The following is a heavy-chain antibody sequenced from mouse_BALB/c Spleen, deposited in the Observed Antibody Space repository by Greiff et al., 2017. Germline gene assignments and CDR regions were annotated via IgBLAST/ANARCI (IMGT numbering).Heavy chain of an antibody. D-gene: IGHD1-1*01. CDR1: GYTFSSYW. J-gene: IGHJ4*01. V-gene: IGHV1-9*01. Sequence: QVQLQQSGAELMKPGASVKISCKATGYTFSSYWIEWVKQRPGHGLEWIGEILPGSGSTNYNEKFKGKATFTADTSSNTAYMQLSSLTSEDSAVSYCASGGYGSIYRYAMDYWGQGTSVTVSS. CDR2: ILPGSGST. CDR3: ASGGYGSIYRYAMDY.